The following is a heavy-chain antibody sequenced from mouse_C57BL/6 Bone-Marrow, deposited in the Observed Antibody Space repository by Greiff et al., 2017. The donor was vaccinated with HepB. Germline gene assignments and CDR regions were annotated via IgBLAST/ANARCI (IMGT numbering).Heavy chain of an antibody. CDR2: IYPGDGDT. CDR3: ATLAANWYFDV. J-gene: IGHJ1*03. Sequence: VQLQESGPELVKPGASVKISCKASGYAFSSSWMNWVKQRPGKGLGWIGRIYPGDGDTNYNGKFKGKATLTADKSSSTAYMQLSSLTSEDSAVYFCATLAANWYFDVWGTGTTVTVSS. CDR1: GYAFSSSW. V-gene: IGHV1-82*01.